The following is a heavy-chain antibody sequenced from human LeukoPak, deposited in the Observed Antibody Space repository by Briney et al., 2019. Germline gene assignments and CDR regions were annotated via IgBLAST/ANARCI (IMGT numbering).Heavy chain of an antibody. CDR2: GDYSGGT. CDR3: ARDPLSTMATIIEGAFDI. V-gene: IGHV4-39*07. Sequence: SETLSLTCTVSGDSFSSVTDYWAWIRQPPGKGLEWIASGDYSGGTYYNPSLESRVAISADMSKNQFSLKLTSVTAADTAVYYCARDPLSTMATIIEGAFDIWGQGTMVTVSS. CDR1: GDSFSSVTDY. D-gene: IGHD5-24*01. J-gene: IGHJ3*02.